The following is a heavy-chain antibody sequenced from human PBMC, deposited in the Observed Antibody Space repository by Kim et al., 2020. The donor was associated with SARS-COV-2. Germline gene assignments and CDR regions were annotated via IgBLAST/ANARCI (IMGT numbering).Heavy chain of an antibody. CDR2: IYYSGST. V-gene: IGHV4-31*03. CDR3: ARDLGDRVDY. D-gene: IGHD2-21*02. Sequence: SETLSLTCTVSGGSISSGGYYWSWIRQHPGKGLEWIGYIYYSGSTYYNPSLKSRVTISVDTSKNQFSLKLSSVTAADTAVYYCARDLGDRVDYWGQGTLVTVSS. CDR1: GGSISSGGYY. J-gene: IGHJ4*02.